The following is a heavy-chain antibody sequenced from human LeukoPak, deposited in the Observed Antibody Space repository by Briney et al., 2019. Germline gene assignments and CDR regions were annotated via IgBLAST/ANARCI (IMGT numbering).Heavy chain of an antibody. Sequence: SETLSLTCTVSGGSISSSSYYWGWIRQPPGKGLEWIGSIYYSGSTYYNPSLKSRVTISVDTSKNQFSLKLSSVTAADTAVCYCARLRVPYSYGYDYWGQGTLVTVSS. D-gene: IGHD5-18*01. CDR1: GGSISSSSYY. CDR2: IYYSGST. V-gene: IGHV4-39*01. CDR3: ARLRVPYSYGYDY. J-gene: IGHJ4*02.